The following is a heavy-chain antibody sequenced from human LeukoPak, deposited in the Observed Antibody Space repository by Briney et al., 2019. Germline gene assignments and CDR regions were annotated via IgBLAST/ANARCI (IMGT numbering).Heavy chain of an antibody. V-gene: IGHV1-69*04. D-gene: IGHD1-1*01. CDR2: IIPIFCIA. Sequence: SVKVSCKASGCTFSSYAISWVRQAPGQRLEWMGRIIPIFCIANYAQKFQGRGTITAHKSTSTAYMELSSLRSEDTAVYYCARDSRTTDYYYYGMDVWGQGTTVTVSS. CDR1: GCTFSSYA. J-gene: IGHJ6*02. CDR3: ARDSRTTDYYYYGMDV.